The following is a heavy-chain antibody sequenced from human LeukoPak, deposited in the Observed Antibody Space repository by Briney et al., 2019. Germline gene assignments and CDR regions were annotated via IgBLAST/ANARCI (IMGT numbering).Heavy chain of an antibody. Sequence: SETLSLTCAVYGGSFSGYYWNWIRQPPGKGLEWIGEINHSGSTNYDPSLKSRVTISVDTSKNQFSLKLSSVTAADTAVYYCARGWGGLAVRGPPRYFDYWGQGPLVTVSS. D-gene: IGHD6-19*01. V-gene: IGHV4-34*01. CDR3: ARGWGGLAVRGPPRYFDY. CDR2: INHSGST. CDR1: GGSFSGYY. J-gene: IGHJ4*02.